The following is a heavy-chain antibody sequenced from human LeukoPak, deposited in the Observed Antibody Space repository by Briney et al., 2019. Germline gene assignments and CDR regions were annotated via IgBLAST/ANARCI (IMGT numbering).Heavy chain of an antibody. CDR2: LYYSGST. CDR1: GGSISNYY. D-gene: IGHD6-6*01. J-gene: IGHJ4*02. CDR3: ARGVRVDY. V-gene: IGHV4-59*12. Sequence: SETLSLTCTVSGGSISNYYWSWIRQPPGKGLEWIGYLYYSGSTNYNPSLKTRVTISVDTSKNQFSLKLSSVTAADTAVYYCARGVRVDYWGQGTLVTVSS.